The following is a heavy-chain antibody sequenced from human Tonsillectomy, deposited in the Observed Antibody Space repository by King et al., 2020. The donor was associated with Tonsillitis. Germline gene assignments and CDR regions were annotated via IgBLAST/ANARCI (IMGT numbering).Heavy chain of an antibody. CDR1: GFIVSSNY. D-gene: IGHD3-10*01. CDR3: ARVTIIYGLDV. V-gene: IGHV3-66*01. CDR2: IYSGGNT. Sequence: VQLVESGGGLVQPGGSLRLSCAASGFIVSSNYMSWVRQAPGKGLEWVSVIYSGGNTYYADSVKGRFTISRDNSKNTLYLQMNSLRDEDTAVYFCARVTIIYGLDVWGQGTTVTVSS. J-gene: IGHJ6*02.